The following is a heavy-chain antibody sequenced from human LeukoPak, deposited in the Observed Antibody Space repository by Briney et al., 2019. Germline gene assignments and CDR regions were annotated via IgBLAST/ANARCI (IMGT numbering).Heavy chain of an antibody. CDR3: ARDSHAAPNAMDV. CDR1: GFTFSSYS. V-gene: IGHV3-48*01. D-gene: IGHD6-25*01. Sequence: GGSLRLSCAASGFTFSSYSMNWVRQAPGKGLEWVSYISGSSGTIYYADSVKGRFAISRDNVKNSLYLQMNSLRAEDTAVYYCARDSHAAPNAMDVWGKGTTVTVSS. J-gene: IGHJ6*03. CDR2: ISGSSGTI.